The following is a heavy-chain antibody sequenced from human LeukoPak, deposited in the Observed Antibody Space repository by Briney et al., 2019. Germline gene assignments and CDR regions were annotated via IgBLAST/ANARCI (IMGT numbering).Heavy chain of an antibody. D-gene: IGHD4-17*01. CDR1: GGSFSGYY. CDR3: AIDYASDAFDI. J-gene: IGHJ3*02. Sequence: SETLSLTCAVYGGSFSGYYWSWIRQPPGKGLEWIGEINHSGSTNYNLSLKSRVTISVDTSKNQFSLKLSSVTAADTAVYYCAIDYASDAFDIWGQGTMVTVSS. V-gene: IGHV4-34*01. CDR2: INHSGST.